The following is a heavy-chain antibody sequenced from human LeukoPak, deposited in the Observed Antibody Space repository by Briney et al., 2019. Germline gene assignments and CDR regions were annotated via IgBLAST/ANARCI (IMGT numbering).Heavy chain of an antibody. Sequence: PGGSLRLSCAASGFIFSDFYMTWIRQAPGKGLEWIGEINHSGSTNYNPSLKSRVTISVDTSKNQFSLKLSSVTAADTAVYYCRMVDYWGQGTLVTVSS. V-gene: IGHV4-34*08. CDR3: RMVDY. J-gene: IGHJ4*02. CDR2: INHSGST. CDR1: GFIFSDFY. D-gene: IGHD2-8*01.